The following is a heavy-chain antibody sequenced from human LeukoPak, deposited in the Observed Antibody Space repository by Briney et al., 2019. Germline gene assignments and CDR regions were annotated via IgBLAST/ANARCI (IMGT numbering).Heavy chain of an antibody. CDR1: GDSVFSNSAG. J-gene: IGHJ5*01. CDR3: AREIGGSYDS. V-gene: IGHV6-1*01. CDR2: TYYKSKWNN. Sequence: SQTLSLTCDISGDSVFSNSAGWNWLRQSPSRGLEWLGRTYYKSKWNNNYAASVKSRITINSDTSKNHFSLQLNSVTPEDTAVYYCAREIGGSYDSWGQGTLVTVSS. D-gene: IGHD1-26*01.